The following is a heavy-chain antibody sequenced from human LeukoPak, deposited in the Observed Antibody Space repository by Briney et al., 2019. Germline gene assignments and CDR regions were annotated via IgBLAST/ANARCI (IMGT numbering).Heavy chain of an antibody. V-gene: IGHV4-59*08. CDR2: IYFSGRT. CDR3: ARLLGSGLMDV. CDR1: GASISGDY. J-gene: IGHJ6*02. D-gene: IGHD6-19*01. Sequence: SETLSLTCTVSGASISGDYWTWIRQPPGKGLEWIGYIYFSGRTHYNPSLMSRATISLDTSKNQFSLMLTSVPAADTAVYYCARLLGSGLMDVWGQGTTVTVSS.